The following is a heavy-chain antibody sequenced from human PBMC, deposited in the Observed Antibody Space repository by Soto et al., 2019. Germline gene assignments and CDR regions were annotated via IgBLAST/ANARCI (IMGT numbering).Heavy chain of an antibody. Sequence: GGSLRLSCAASGFPFSTYAMTLVRQSPGRGLEWVSTILHDETPFYTDSVKGRFTISRDNVRGTLYLQMNGLRVEDAALYFCAKDLFPTSGQRFFLESWGQGILVTVSS. J-gene: IGHJ4*02. V-gene: IGHV3-23*01. D-gene: IGHD2-21*01. CDR3: AKDLFPTSGQRFFLES. CDR2: ILHDETP. CDR1: GFPFSTYA.